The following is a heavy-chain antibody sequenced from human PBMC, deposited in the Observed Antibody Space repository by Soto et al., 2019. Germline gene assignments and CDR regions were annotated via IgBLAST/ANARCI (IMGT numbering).Heavy chain of an antibody. D-gene: IGHD6-19*01. V-gene: IGHV3-30*18. J-gene: IGHJ4*02. CDR3: AKDGGSGWLFVD. Sequence: GESLRLSCSASGFTFSSYGMHWVRQAPGKGLEWVAVISYDGSNKYYADSVKGRFTISRDNSKNTLYLQMNSLRAEDTAVYYCAKDGGSGWLFVDWGKGTSVTVSS. CDR1: GFTFSSYG. CDR2: ISYDGSNK.